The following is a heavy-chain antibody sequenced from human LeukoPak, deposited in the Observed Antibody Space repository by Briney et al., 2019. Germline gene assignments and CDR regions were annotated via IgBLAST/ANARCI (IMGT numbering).Heavy chain of an antibody. J-gene: IGHJ4*02. Sequence: SETLSLTCTVSGGSISSSSYYWGWIRQPPGKGLEWIAYIYTSGSTIDNPSLKSRLTISLDTSNNHSPQNLNSVTAADTAVYYCARSRGRKVTPFDYWGQGILVTVSS. CDR2: IYTSGST. CDR1: GGSISSSSYY. D-gene: IGHD3-10*01. CDR3: ARSRGRKVTPFDY. V-gene: IGHV4-61*05.